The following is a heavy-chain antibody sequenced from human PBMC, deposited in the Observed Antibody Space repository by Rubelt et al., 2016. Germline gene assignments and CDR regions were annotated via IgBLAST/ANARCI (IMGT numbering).Heavy chain of an antibody. Sequence: QLQLQESGPGLVKPSETLSLTCTVSGGSISSSSYYWGWIRQPPGKGLEWIGSIYYSGSTYYNPSLNGGVTISVDTSKNHVSLKLRSVTAADTAVYDCARKDYDFWSGSIDPWGQGTLVTVSS. V-gene: IGHV4-39*07. CDR1: GGSISSSSYY. D-gene: IGHD3-3*01. CDR3: ARKDYDFWSGSIDP. J-gene: IGHJ5*02. CDR2: IYYSGST.